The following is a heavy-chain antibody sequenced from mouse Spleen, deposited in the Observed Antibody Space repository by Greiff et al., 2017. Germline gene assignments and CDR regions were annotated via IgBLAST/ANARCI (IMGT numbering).Heavy chain of an antibody. D-gene: IGHD1-1*01. CDR2: IDPENGDT. CDR1: GFNIKDDY. CDR3: TLYGSSA. V-gene: IGHV14-4*01. Sequence: EVQLQQSGAELVRPGASVKLSCTASGFNIKDDYMHWVKQRPEQGLEWIGWIDPENGDTEYASKFQGKATITADTSSNTAYLQLSSLTSEDTAVYYCTLYGSSAWGQGTLVTVSA. J-gene: IGHJ3*01.